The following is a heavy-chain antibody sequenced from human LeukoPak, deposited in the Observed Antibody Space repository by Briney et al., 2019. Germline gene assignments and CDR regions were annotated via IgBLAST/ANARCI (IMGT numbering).Heavy chain of an antibody. CDR3: ARDFYDGFALDY. J-gene: IGHJ4*02. D-gene: IGHD2/OR15-2a*01. Sequence: GGSLRLSCSASGFTFTTYGMNWVRQAPGKGLEWVSFIFSSSTYIYYTDSVKGRFTISRDNAKNSLYLQMNSLRAEDTAVYYCARDFYDGFALDYWGQGTLVTVSS. V-gene: IGHV3-21*01. CDR2: IFSSSTYI. CDR1: GFTFTTYG.